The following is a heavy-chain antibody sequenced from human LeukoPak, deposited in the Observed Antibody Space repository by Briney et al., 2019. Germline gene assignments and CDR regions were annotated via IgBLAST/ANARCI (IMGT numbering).Heavy chain of an antibody. Sequence: ASVRVSCKTSGYTFTGYDINWVRQATGQGLEWMGWMNPNAGDTGYAQKFQGRVTMTRNSSIDTAYMELSGLRSEDTAVYYCTRGSLSGSSRDYWGQGTLLTVSS. CDR1: GYTFTGYD. J-gene: IGHJ4*02. CDR3: TRGSLSGSSRDY. V-gene: IGHV1-8*01. CDR2: MNPNAGDT. D-gene: IGHD1-26*01.